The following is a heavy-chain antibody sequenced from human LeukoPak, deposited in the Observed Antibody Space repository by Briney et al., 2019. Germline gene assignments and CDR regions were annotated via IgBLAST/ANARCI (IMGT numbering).Heavy chain of an antibody. CDR3: TRVGYYYGSGSYYKRYFDY. CDR2: IRSKAYSGTT. J-gene: IGHJ4*02. V-gene: IGHV3-49*04. D-gene: IGHD3-10*01. CDR1: GFTFGDYA. Sequence: PGGSLRLSCTASGFTFGDYAMSWVRQAPGKGLEWVGFIRSKAYSGTTEYAASVKGRFTISRDGSKSIAYLQMNSLKTEDTAVYYCTRVGYYYGSGSYYKRYFDYWGQGTLVTVSS.